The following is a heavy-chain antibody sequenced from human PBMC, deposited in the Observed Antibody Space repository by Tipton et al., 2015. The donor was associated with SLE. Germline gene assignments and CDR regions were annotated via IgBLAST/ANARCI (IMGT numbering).Heavy chain of an antibody. CDR2: ISFDGNKK. CDR3: AGDSIGEAGYSYYYMDV. Sequence: SLRLSCVASGFTLRNYAIHWVRQAPGKGLEWVALISFDGNKKYYADSLKGRFTISRDNSKNTVHLQMNSLTVEDMSVYYCAGDSIGEAGYSYYYMDVWGKGTTVTVSS. D-gene: IGHD6-13*01. CDR1: GFTLRNYA. J-gene: IGHJ6*03. V-gene: IGHV3-30*04.